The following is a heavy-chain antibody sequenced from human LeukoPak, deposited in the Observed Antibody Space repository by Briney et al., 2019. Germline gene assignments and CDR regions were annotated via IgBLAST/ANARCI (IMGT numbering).Heavy chain of an antibody. J-gene: IGHJ4*02. D-gene: IGHD1-26*01. CDR1: GGSISSSSYY. CDR2: IYHSGST. Sequence: SETLSLTCTVSGGSISSSSYYWGWIRQPPGKGLEWIGEIYHSGSTNYNPSLKSRVTISVDKSKNQFSLKLSSVTAADTAVYYCAREALVGATWDYWGQGTLVTVSS. V-gene: IGHV4-39*07. CDR3: AREALVGATWDY.